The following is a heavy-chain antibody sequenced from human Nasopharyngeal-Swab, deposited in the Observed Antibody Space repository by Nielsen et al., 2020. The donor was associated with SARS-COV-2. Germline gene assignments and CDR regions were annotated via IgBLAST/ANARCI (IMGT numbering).Heavy chain of an antibody. Sequence: GESLKISCAASGFTFSCYAMSWVRQAPGKGLEWVSAISGSGGSTYYADSVKGRFTISRDNPKNTLYLQMNSLRAEDTAVYYCAKKRVTMVRGVQAPTDYWGQGTLVTVSS. V-gene: IGHV3-23*01. CDR3: AKKRVTMVRGVQAPTDY. CDR1: GFTFSCYA. D-gene: IGHD3-10*01. CDR2: ISGSGGST. J-gene: IGHJ4*02.